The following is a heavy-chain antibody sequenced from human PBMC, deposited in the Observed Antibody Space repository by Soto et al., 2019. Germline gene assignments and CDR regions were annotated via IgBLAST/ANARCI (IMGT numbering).Heavy chain of an antibody. Sequence: QVPLVESGGGLVKPGGSLRLSCAASGFTFSDYYMSWIRQAPGKGLEWVPYISSSGRTIYYADSVKGRFTISRDNAKNSRSLQMNRLRAEDTAVYYCARDRRGSGGSAGARSADRFGPWGQGTLVTVAS. CDR1: GFTFSDYY. CDR2: ISSSGRTI. J-gene: IGHJ5*02. V-gene: IGHV3-11*01. D-gene: IGHD2-15*01. CDR3: ARDRRGSGGSAGARSADRFGP.